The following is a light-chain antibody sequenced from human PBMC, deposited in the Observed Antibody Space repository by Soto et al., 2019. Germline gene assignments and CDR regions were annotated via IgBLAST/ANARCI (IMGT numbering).Light chain of an antibody. CDR1: TGAVTSGHY. Sequence: QAVVTQEPSLTVSPGGTVTLTCGSSTGAVTSGHYPYSFQQKPGQAPKTLIYDTTDKHSWTPARFSGSLLVGKAALTLSGAQTEDEADYFGLLSYSGARVFGGGAQLT. J-gene: IGLJ2*01. CDR3: LLSYSGARV. V-gene: IGLV7-46*01. CDR2: DTT.